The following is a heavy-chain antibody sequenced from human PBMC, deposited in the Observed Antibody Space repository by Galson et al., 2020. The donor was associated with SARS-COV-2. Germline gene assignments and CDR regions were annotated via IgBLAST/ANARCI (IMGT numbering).Heavy chain of an antibody. J-gene: IGHJ5*02. D-gene: IGHD4-17*01. CDR1: GGSINSPPYY. CDR2: ISSAGYT. CDR3: ARTFYGDAAYVSP. Sequence: SETLSLTCSVSGGSINSPPYYWACIRQPPGKGLEWIGHISSAGYTFYSPSLWSRITISLDTSKNQVSLNLNSVTAADTAVYYCARTFYGDAAYVSPWGQGTLVTVSS. V-gene: IGHV4-39*07.